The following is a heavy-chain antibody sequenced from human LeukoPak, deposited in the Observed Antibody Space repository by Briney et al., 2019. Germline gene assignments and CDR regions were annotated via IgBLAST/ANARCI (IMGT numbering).Heavy chain of an antibody. CDR1: GGSISSYY. J-gene: IGHJ3*02. D-gene: IGHD3-16*01. CDR3: ARLGLAFDI. Sequence: SETLSLTCTVSGGSISSYYWSWTRQPPGKGLEWIGYIYYSGSTNYNPSLKSRVTISVDTSKNQFSLKLSSVTAADTAVYYCARLGLAFDIWGQGTMVTVSS. V-gene: IGHV4-59*08. CDR2: IYYSGST.